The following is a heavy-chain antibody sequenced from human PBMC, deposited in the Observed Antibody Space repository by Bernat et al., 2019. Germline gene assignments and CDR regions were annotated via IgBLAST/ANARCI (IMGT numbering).Heavy chain of an antibody. CDR3: AKGWKKSGSYLDY. Sequence: QVQLVESGGGVVQLGRSLRLSCAAFGFPSSTLALPGSARAPGKGLEWVAVISYDGSNKYYADSVKGRFTISRDNSKNTLYLQMNSLRAEDTAVYYCAKGWKKSGSYLDYWGQGTLVTVSS. V-gene: IGHV3-30*18. CDR2: ISYDGSNK. D-gene: IGHD1-26*01. J-gene: IGHJ4*02. CDR1: GFPSSTLA.